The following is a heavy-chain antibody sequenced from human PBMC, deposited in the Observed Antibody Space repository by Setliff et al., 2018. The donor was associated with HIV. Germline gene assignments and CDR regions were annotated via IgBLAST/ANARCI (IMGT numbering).Heavy chain of an antibody. D-gene: IGHD3-10*01. CDR3: ARARGPPLPVLDL. CDR1: GGSITTTNYY. CDR2: IYYRGSA. J-gene: IGHJ5*02. V-gene: IGHV4-39*07. Sequence: PSETLSLTCTVSGGSITTTNYYWGWVRQSPGKGLEWIGVIYYRGSAYYDLSLKSRVTLSVDTSKNSFSLNLTSVTAADTAVYFCARARGPPLPVLDLWGQGTLVTVSS.